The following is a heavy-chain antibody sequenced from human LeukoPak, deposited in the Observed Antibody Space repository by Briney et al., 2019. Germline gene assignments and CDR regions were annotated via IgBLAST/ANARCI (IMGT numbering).Heavy chain of an antibody. D-gene: IGHD1-20*01. CDR2: INHSGST. CDR1: GGSFSGYY. CDR3: ARAGRITGTTALFEY. J-gene: IGHJ4*02. V-gene: IGHV4-34*01. Sequence: SETLSLTCAVYGGSFSGYYWSWIRQPPGKGLEWIGEINHSGSTNYNPSLKSRVTISVDTSKNQLSLKLSSVTAADTAVYYCARAGRITGTTALFEYWGQGTLVTVSS.